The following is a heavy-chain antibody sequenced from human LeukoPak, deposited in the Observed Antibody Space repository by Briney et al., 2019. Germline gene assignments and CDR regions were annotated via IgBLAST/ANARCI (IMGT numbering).Heavy chain of an antibody. CDR3: ASKMATPDPDY. J-gene: IGHJ4*02. V-gene: IGHV3-30*03. CDR2: ISYDGSNK. CDR1: GFTFSSYG. D-gene: IGHD5-24*01. Sequence: QPGGSPRLSCAASGFTFSSYGMHWVRQAPGKGLEWVAVISYDGSNKYYADSVKGRFTISRDNSKNTLYLQMNSLRAEDTAVYYCASKMATPDPDYWGQGTLVTVSS.